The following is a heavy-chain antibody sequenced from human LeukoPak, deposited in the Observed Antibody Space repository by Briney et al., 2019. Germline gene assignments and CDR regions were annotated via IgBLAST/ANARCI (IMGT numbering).Heavy chain of an antibody. D-gene: IGHD2-2*01. CDR2: ISYDGSNK. V-gene: IGHV3-30*01. Sequence: PGRSLRLSCAASGFTFSSYAMHWVREAPGKGLVWVAVISYDGSNKYYATSVKGRFTTSREESKNTLYLQMNSLRAEDTVVYYCARDRVVVVPAAMWFDPWGQGTLVTVSS. CDR1: GFTFSSYA. J-gene: IGHJ5*02. CDR3: ARDRVVVVPAAMWFDP.